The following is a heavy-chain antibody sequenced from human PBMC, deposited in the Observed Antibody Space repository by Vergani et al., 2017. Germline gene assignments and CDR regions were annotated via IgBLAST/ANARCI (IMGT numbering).Heavy chain of an antibody. Sequence: EVQLLESGGGLVQPGGSLRLSCAASGFTFSSYAMSWVRQAPGKGLEWVSAISGSGGSTYYADSVKGRFTISRDNSKNTLYLQMNSPRAEDTAVYYCAKRGALYYYDSSGYYNILGKVTDWYFDLWGRGTLVTVSS. V-gene: IGHV3-23*01. CDR2: ISGSGGST. CDR1: GFTFSSYA. CDR3: AKRGALYYYDSSGYYNILGKVTDWYFDL. J-gene: IGHJ2*01. D-gene: IGHD3-22*01.